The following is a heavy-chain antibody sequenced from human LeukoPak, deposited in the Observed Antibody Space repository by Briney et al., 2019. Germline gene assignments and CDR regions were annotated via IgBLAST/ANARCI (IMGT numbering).Heavy chain of an antibody. J-gene: IGHJ5*02. CDR2: IYDSGTT. Sequence: PSETLSLTCTVSGGSISAYYWTWIRQSPGKGLEWIGYIYDSGTTNYNPSLKSRVTISEDTSKNQFSLKLSSVTAADTAVYYCARDLAAAGTSGWFDPWGQGTLVTVSS. CDR3: ARDLAAAGTSGWFDP. CDR1: GGSISAYY. V-gene: IGHV4-59*01. D-gene: IGHD6-13*01.